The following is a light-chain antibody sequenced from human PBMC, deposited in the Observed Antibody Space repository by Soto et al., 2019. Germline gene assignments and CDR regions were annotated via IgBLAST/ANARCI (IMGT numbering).Light chain of an antibody. CDR1: QSVSSSY. V-gene: IGKV3-20*01. J-gene: IGKJ1*01. Sequence: EIVLTHSPGTLSLSPGERATLSCRASQSVSSSYLAWYQQKPGQAPRLLIYGASSRATGIPDRFSGSGSGSDFNLTISRLEPEDFAVYYCQQYGSSLRTFGHGTKVEIK. CDR3: QQYGSSLRT. CDR2: GAS.